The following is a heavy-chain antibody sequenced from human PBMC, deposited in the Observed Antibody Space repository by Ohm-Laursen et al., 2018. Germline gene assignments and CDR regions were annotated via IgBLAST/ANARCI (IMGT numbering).Heavy chain of an antibody. Sequence: SLRLSCAASGFTFNSRGMTWVRQAPGKGLEWVANITHDGHETFYVDSVKGRFTISRDNSKNTLYLQMNSLRAEDTAVYYCARVIGGGSCYDYWGQGTPVTVSS. V-gene: IGHV3-7*01. CDR2: ITHDGHET. J-gene: IGHJ4*02. CDR3: ARVIGGGSCYDY. D-gene: IGHD2-15*01. CDR1: GFTFNSRG.